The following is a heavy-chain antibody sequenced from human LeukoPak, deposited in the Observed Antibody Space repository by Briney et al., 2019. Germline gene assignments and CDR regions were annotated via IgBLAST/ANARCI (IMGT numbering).Heavy chain of an antibody. V-gene: IGHV3-30*02. Sequence: GGSLRLSCAASGFTFTTYGMHWVRQAPGKGLEWVAFIRYDGSNKYYADSVKGRFTISRDNSKNTLYLQMNSLRAEDTAVYYCANRNYYGSGSVDYWGQGTLVTVSS. CDR3: ANRNYYGSGSVDY. CDR1: GFTFTTYG. CDR2: IRYDGSNK. D-gene: IGHD3-10*01. J-gene: IGHJ4*02.